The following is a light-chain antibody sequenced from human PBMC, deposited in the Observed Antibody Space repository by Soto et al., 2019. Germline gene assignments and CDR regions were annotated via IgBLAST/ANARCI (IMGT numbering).Light chain of an antibody. V-gene: IGKV1-33*01. CDR1: QDISHY. CDR2: DAS. Sequence: DIQMTQSPSSLSASVGNRVTITCQASQDISHYLNWYQQKPGKAPKLLIYDASNLETGVPSRFSGSGSGTDFTFTISSLQPEDIATYYYQQYDNLHPCTCGPETKVDIK. CDR3: QQYDNLHPCT. J-gene: IGKJ3*01.